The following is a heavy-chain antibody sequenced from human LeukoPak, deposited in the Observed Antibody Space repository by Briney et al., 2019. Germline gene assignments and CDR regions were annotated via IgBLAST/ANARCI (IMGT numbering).Heavy chain of an antibody. CDR2: ISAHNGNT. CDR1: GYTFDMYG. CDR3: ARDNAEALVVPSASDY. V-gene: IGHV1-18*01. Sequence: ASVKVSCKASGYTFDMYGISWMRQAPGQGLEWMGWISAHNGNTNYARRFMSRVTMTTDTSASTAYMELRSLRSDDTAVYFCARDNAEALVVPSASDYWGQGTLVTVSS. D-gene: IGHD2-2*01. J-gene: IGHJ4*02.